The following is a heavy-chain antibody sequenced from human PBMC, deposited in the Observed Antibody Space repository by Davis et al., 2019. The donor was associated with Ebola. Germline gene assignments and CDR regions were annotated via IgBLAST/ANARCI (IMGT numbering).Heavy chain of an antibody. CDR3: AREGADCSSTSCYKLRYYYYMDV. CDR1: GFTFSSYW. Sequence: GESLKISCAASGFTFSSYWMSWVRQAPGKGLEWVANIKQDGSEKYYVDSVKGRFTISRDNAKNSLYLQMNSLRAEDTAVYYCAREGADCSSTSCYKLRYYYYMDVWGKGTTVTVSS. D-gene: IGHD2-2*02. J-gene: IGHJ6*03. CDR2: IKQDGSEK. V-gene: IGHV3-7*01.